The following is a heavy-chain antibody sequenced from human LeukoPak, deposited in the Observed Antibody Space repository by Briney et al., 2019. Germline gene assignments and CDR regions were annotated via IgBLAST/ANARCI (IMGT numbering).Heavy chain of an antibody. V-gene: IGHV1-18*01. J-gene: IGHJ4*02. CDR2: ISAYNGNT. Sequence: ALVKVSCKASGYTSTSYGISWVRQAPGQGLEWMGWISAYNGNTNYAQKLQGRVTMTTDTSTSTAYTELRSLRSDDTAVYYCARDLTLRRLTMVRGVMIPDSFDYWGQGTLVTVSS. CDR1: GYTSTSYG. D-gene: IGHD3-10*01. CDR3: ARDLTLRRLTMVRGVMIPDSFDY.